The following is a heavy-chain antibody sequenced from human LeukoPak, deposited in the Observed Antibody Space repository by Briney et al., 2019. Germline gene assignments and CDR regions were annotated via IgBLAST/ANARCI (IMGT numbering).Heavy chain of an antibody. CDR1: GGSISSSSYY. J-gene: IGHJ6*02. V-gene: IGHV4-31*03. D-gene: IGHD3-10*01. CDR3: ARERVTMVRGLSGMDV. Sequence: PSETLSLTCTVPGGSISSSSYYWSWIRQHPGKGLEWIGYISHSGSTYYNPSLQSRLNISVDTSQSQFSLRLTSVTAADTAVYYCARERVTMVRGLSGMDVWGQGTTVTVSS. CDR2: ISHSGST.